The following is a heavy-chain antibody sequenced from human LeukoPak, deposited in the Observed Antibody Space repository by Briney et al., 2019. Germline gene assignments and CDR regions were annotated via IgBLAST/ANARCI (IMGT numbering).Heavy chain of an antibody. J-gene: IGHJ4*02. CDR3: ARVPHDYSDYVAY. Sequence: GGTLRLSCAASGFSFDTYSMNWFRQAPGKGLEWVAYISFSSTTIFYADFVKGRFTISRDNAQNSLYLQMSSLRAEDTAVYFCARVPHDYSDYVAYWGQGTLVTVSA. D-gene: IGHD4-11*01. CDR1: GFSFDTYS. V-gene: IGHV3-48*04. CDR2: ISFSSTTI.